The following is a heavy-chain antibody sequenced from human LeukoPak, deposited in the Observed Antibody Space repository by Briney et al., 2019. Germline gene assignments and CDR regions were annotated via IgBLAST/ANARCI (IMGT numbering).Heavy chain of an antibody. J-gene: IGHJ4*02. CDR2: INHSGST. CDR3: ARVRTMIVPRYFDY. D-gene: IGHD3-22*01. Sequence: SETLSLTCAVYGGSLSGSYWSWIRQPPGKGLEWIGEINHSGSTNYNPSLKSRVTISVDTSKNQFSLRLSSVTAADTAVYYCARVRTMIVPRYFDYWGQGTPVTVSS. CDR1: GGSLSGSY. V-gene: IGHV4-34*01.